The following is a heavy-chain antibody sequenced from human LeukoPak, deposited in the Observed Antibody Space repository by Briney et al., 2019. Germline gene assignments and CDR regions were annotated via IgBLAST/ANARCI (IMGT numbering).Heavy chain of an antibody. D-gene: IGHD5-12*01. Sequence: GGSLRLSCAASGFTFSSYSMNWVRQAPGKGLEWVSSISSSSSYIYYADSVKGRFTISRDNAKNSLYLQVNSLRAEDTAVYYCAIQTETWISQYFDYWGQGTLVTVSS. CDR3: AIQTETWISQYFDY. CDR1: GFTFSSYS. CDR2: ISSSSSYI. J-gene: IGHJ4*02. V-gene: IGHV3-21*01.